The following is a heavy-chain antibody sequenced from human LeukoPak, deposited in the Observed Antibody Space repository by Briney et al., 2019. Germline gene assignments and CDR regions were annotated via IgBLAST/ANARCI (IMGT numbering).Heavy chain of an antibody. Sequence: GRSLRLSCAASGFTFSSYAMHWVRQAPGKGLEWVAVISYDGSNKYYADSVKGRFTISRDNSKNTLYLQMNSLRAEDTAVYHCAKTWIQLWAPEGFDYWGQGTLVTVSS. CDR2: ISYDGSNK. D-gene: IGHD5-18*01. CDR3: AKTWIQLWAPEGFDY. CDR1: GFTFSSYA. V-gene: IGHV3-30*04. J-gene: IGHJ4*02.